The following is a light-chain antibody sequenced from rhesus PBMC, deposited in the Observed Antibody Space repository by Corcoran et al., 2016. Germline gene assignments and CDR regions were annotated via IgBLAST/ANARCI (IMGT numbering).Light chain of an antibody. CDR1: KGISNN. V-gene: IGKV1S17*01. CDR3: QPGYGIFT. Sequence: DIQMTQSPSSLSASVGDRVTSTCQASKGISNNLAWYQQKPGKVPKLLNYAASTLQSGVPSRFSGSGSGTDFPLTISILQPEEFATYYWQPGYGIFTFGPGTKLDIK. CDR2: AAS. J-gene: IGKJ3*01.